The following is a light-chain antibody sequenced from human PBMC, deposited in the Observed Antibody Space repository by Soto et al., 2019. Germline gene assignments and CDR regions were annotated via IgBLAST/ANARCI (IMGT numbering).Light chain of an antibody. V-gene: IGKV1-9*01. Sequence: DIQVTQSPLYLSASVGDRVTITCRASQEFTSFVAWYQQQPEKAPKLLIFATSRLQTGVPSRFSGSGSGTEFTLTISSLQPEDFATYYCQQVHSFPLTFGPGTKVDIK. CDR2: ATS. CDR1: QEFTSF. J-gene: IGKJ3*01. CDR3: QQVHSFPLT.